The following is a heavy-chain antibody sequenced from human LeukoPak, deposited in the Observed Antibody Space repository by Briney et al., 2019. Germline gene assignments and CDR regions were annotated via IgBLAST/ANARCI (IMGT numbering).Heavy chain of an antibody. J-gene: IGHJ4*02. CDR2: IYSDGET. V-gene: IGHV3-53*01. CDR1: GFIVSLNY. D-gene: IGHD5-18*01. Sequence: GGSLRLSCVASGFIVSLNYMSWVRQAPGKGLEWVSLIYSDGETYYADSVKGRFTISRDNSKNTLFLQMNNLRAEDTAVYYCAGGGGYSYGLAYWGQGALVTDSS. CDR3: AGGGGYSYGLAY.